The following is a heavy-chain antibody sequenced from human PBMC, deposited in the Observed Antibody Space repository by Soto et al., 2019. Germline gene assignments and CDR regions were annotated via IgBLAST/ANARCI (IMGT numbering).Heavy chain of an antibody. CDR3: VREARLADV. V-gene: IGHV3-11*05. D-gene: IGHD6-25*01. Sequence: PGGSLRLSCAASGFTFSDYYMNWIRQAPGKGLEWLSYISGGSSDTNYADSVKGRFTISRDNAKNSLYLQMNSLRVEDTAVYYCVREARLADVWGQGTTVTVYS. J-gene: IGHJ6*02. CDR2: ISGGSSDT. CDR1: GFTFSDYY.